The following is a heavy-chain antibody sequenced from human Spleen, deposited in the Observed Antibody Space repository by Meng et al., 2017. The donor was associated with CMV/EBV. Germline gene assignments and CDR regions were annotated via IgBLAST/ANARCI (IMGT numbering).Heavy chain of an antibody. J-gene: IGHJ4*02. Sequence: GGSMSLSCAASGFTFSTYGMHWVRQAPGKGLEWVAFIRFDGTETYYGDSVKVRFTISRDNSKNTLYLQMNSLRAGDTAVYYCAKKGNPAATGYLDYWGQGTLVTVSS. V-gene: IGHV3-30*02. CDR2: IRFDGTET. CDR1: GFTFSTYG. D-gene: IGHD1-26*01. CDR3: AKKGNPAATGYLDY.